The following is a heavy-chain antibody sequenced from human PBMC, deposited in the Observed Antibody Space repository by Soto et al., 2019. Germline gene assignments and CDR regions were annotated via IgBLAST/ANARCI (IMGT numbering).Heavy chain of an antibody. CDR2: INDRGTT. CDR3: AREAFGGGYTSGLFAP. J-gene: IGHJ5*02. Sequence: QVQLQESGPGLVKPSQTLSLTCSVSGASIASGGHYWTWIRQHPGKSLEWVGHINDRGTTHYNPALRSRVTIFMDASKNRFSLDVASVTGADTAIYFCAREAFGGGYTSGLFAPWGQGHLVTVSA. CDR1: GASIASGGHY. D-gene: IGHD5-12*01. V-gene: IGHV4-31*03.